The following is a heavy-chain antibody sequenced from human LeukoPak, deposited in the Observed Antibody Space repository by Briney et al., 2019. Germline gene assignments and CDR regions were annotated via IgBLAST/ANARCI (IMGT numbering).Heavy chain of an antibody. CDR3: ARRQWLGELSFDY. CDR2: INHSGST. CDR1: GGSLTDYY. D-gene: IGHD3-10*01. Sequence: SEPRSLTGGVYGGSLTDYYWSWIRQPPGKGLDWMGEINHSGSTNYNPSLKSRITISVDTSNNQFSLKLSSVNAAGTAVYYCARRQWLGELSFDYWGQGILVTVFS. J-gene: IGHJ4*02. V-gene: IGHV4-34*01.